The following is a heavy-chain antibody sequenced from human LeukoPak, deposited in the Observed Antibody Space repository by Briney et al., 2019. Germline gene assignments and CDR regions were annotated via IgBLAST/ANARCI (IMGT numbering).Heavy chain of an antibody. J-gene: IGHJ4*02. V-gene: IGHV5-51*01. CDR2: IYPGDSDT. Sequence: GASLKISCKGSGYSFPTYWIGWVRQMPAKGLEWMRIIYPGDSDTRYSPSFQGQVTISADRSIGTAYLQWSSLKASDTAMYYCARQPYGCYYNFDYWGQGSLVTVSS. D-gene: IGHD3-22*01. CDR3: ARQPYGCYYNFDY. CDR1: GYSFPTYW.